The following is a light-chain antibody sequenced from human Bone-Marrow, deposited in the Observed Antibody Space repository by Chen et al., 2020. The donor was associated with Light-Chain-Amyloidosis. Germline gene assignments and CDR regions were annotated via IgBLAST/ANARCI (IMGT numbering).Light chain of an antibody. CDR3: QSFDSNFVV. CDR1: TSNIGAGYD. J-gene: IGLJ2*01. Sequence: QSVLTQPPSVSGAPGPRVTISCTGSTSNIGAGYDVHWYQHLPGTAPKLLIYSNTNRPSGVPDRFSGSKSGTSASLAITGLQAEDEADYYCQSFDSNFVVFGGGTKLSVL. CDR2: SNT. V-gene: IGLV1-40*01.